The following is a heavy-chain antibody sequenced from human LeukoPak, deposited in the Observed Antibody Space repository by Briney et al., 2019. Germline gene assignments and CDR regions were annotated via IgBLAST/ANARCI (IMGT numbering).Heavy chain of an antibody. CDR3: ARDPSNSSGYHAHFDS. V-gene: IGHV1-18*01. CDR1: GYTFIHHG. J-gene: IGHJ4*02. CDR2: ISCYNGDT. D-gene: IGHD3-22*01. Sequence: ASVKVSYKASGYTFIHHGISWVRQAPGQGLEWMGWISCYNGDTMYAQNVQGRVTMTTDTSTRTAYMELRSLRSDDTAMYYCARDPSNSSGYHAHFDSWGQGTLVTVSS.